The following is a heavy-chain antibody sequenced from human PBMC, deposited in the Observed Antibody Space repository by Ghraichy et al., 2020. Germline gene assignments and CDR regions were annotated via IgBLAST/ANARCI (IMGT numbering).Heavy chain of an antibody. D-gene: IGHD4-17*01. Sequence: SQTLSLTCTVTGGSFSSYHWSWIRQSPGKGLQWIGFIHSSGSTNYNPSLKSRVTISVDTSKNQFSLRLASVTAADTAVYYCARNLAPKIYGDHPQYYYYGLDVWGQGTTVTVSS. CDR2: IHSSGST. V-gene: IGHV4-4*09. J-gene: IGHJ6*02. CDR1: GGSFSSYH. CDR3: ARNLAPKIYGDHPQYYYYGLDV.